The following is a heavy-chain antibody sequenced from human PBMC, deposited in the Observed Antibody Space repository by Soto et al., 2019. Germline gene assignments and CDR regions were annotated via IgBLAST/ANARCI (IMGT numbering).Heavy chain of an antibody. D-gene: IGHD4-4*01. V-gene: IGHV3-53*01. J-gene: IGHJ6*02. CDR1: GFTVSSNY. Sequence: EVQLVESGGGLIQPGGSLRLSCAASGFTVSSNYMSWVRQAPGKGLEWVSLIYSGGSTYYADSVKGRFTISRDNSKNTVDFQMNSLRVEETGGYYCARAGRDNYAPYYGMDVWGQGTTVTVSS. CDR3: ARAGRDNYAPYYGMDV. CDR2: IYSGGST.